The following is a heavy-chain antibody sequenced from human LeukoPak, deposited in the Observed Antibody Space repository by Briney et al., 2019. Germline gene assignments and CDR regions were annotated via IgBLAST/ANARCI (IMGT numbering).Heavy chain of an antibody. J-gene: IGHJ4*02. CDR2: IYHSGIT. Sequence: PSETLSLTCTVSGGSIGSYYWGWIRQPPGKGLEWIGNIYHSGITYYTPSLKSRVTISVDTSKNQFYLKLSSVTAADTAVYYCARAVGSFDWLPLFDYWGQGTLVTVSS. V-gene: IGHV4-38-2*02. CDR1: GGSIGSYY. CDR3: ARAVGSFDWLPLFDY. D-gene: IGHD3-9*01.